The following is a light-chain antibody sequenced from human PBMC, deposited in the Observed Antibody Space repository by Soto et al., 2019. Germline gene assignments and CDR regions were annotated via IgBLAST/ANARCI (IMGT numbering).Light chain of an antibody. CDR3: AAWDDSLYVV. Sequence: QPVLTQPPSASGTPGQRVTISCSGSSSNIGSNTVNWYQQLPGTAPKLLIYSNNQRPSGVPDRFSVSKSGTSASLAISGLQSEDEADYYCAAWDDSLYVVFGGGTKLTVL. CDR1: SSNIGSNT. CDR2: SNN. J-gene: IGLJ2*01. V-gene: IGLV1-44*01.